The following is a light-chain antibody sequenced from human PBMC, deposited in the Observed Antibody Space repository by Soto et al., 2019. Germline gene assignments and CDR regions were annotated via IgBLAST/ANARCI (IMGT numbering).Light chain of an antibody. CDR3: AAWDDSLNGVV. J-gene: IGLJ2*01. V-gene: IGLV1-36*01. CDR2: YDN. CDR1: SSNIENNA. Sequence: QSVLTQPPSVSEAPRQRVTISCSGSSSNIENNAVNWYQQFPGKAPKLLIYYDNLLPSGVSDRFSGSKSGTSASLAISGLQSEDGADYYCAAWDDSLNGVVFGGGTKVTVL.